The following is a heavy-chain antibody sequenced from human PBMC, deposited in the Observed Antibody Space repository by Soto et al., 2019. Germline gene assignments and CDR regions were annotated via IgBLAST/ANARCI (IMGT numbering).Heavy chain of an antibody. V-gene: IGHV4-34*01. CDR1: GGSFSGYY. CDR3: ARGLFDY. Sequence: QVQLQQWGAGLLKPSETLSLTCAVYGGSFSGYYWSWIRQPPGKGLEWIGEINHSGSTNYNPSLKSRVTISVDTSKNQFSLKLSSVTAADTDGYYCARGLFDYWGQGTLVTVSS. J-gene: IGHJ4*02. CDR2: INHSGST.